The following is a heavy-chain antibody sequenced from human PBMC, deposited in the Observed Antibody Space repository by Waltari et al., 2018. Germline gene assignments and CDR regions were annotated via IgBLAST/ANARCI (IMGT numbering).Heavy chain of an antibody. V-gene: IGHV4-39*01. CDR3: ARYRSLHEWLDP. D-gene: IGHD3-16*02. CDR2: INYYGNT. Sequence: QLQLQESGPGLVKPSETLSLTCTVSGDSPSSSSYLWGWIRQPPGKGLEWVAFINYYGNTYYNTALQSRVAISQDTSKNQLSLNLNSVTAADTAMYYCARYRSLHEWLDPWGQGTLVTVSS. CDR1: GDSPSSSSYL. J-gene: IGHJ5*02.